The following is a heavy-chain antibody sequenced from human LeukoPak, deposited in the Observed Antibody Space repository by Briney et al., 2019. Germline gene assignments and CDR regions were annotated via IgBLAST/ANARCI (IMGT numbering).Heavy chain of an antibody. Sequence: GGSLRLSCAASGFTFSSYWMHWVRQAPGKGLVWVSRFNSDGSIINYADSVKGRFTISRDDAKSTLYLQMNSLRAEDTAVYYCTREFPRGYSGPHFDYWGQGTLVTVPS. V-gene: IGHV3-74*01. CDR1: GFTFSSYW. J-gene: IGHJ4*02. D-gene: IGHD5-12*01. CDR3: TREFPRGYSGPHFDY. CDR2: FNSDGSII.